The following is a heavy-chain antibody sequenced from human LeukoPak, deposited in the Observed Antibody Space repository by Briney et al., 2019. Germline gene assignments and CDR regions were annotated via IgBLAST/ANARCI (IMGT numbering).Heavy chain of an antibody. J-gene: IGHJ4*02. CDR3: ARGVYIAAAQYGY. Sequence: AETLSLTCTVSGGSISSYYWSWIRQPPGKGLEWIGYIYYSGTTNYNPSLKSRVTISVDTSKNQFSLKLSSVTAADTAVYYCARGVYIAAAQYGYWGRGTLVTVSS. CDR1: GGSISSYY. D-gene: IGHD6-13*01. V-gene: IGHV4-59*01. CDR2: IYYSGTT.